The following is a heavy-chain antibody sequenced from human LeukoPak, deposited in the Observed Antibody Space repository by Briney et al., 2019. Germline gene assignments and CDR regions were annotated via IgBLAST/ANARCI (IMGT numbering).Heavy chain of an antibody. J-gene: IGHJ4*02. V-gene: IGHV4-59*08. D-gene: IGHD2/OR15-2a*01. CDR2: IYYSGST. CDR1: GGSISSYY. Sequence: SETLSLTCTVSGGSISSYYWSWIRQPPGKGLEWIGYIYYSGSTNYNPSLKSRVTISVDTSKNQFSPKLSSVTAADTAVYYCARQGVPFNIDYWGQGTLVIVSS. CDR3: ARQGVPFNIDY.